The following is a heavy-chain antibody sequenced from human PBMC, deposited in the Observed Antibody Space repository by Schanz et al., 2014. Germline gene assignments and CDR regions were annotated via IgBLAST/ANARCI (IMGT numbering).Heavy chain of an antibody. V-gene: IGHV3-11*05. J-gene: IGHJ5*02. CDR2: ISGTTTCT. D-gene: IGHD6-13*01. CDR1: GFTFSDYY. Sequence: KPGGSLRLSCAASGFTFSDYYMSRIRQAPGKGLEWVSYISGTTTCTNYADSVKGRVTISRDNAKNSLYLQMNSLRSEDTAMYDCERELIMSAAGLFDHWGHESLVTVSS. CDR3: ERELIMSAAGLFDH.